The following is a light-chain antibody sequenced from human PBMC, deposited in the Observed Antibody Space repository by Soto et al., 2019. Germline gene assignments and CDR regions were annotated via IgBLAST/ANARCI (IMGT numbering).Light chain of an antibody. CDR3: QTWGTGFWV. CDR2: LNSDGSH. CDR1: SGHSSYA. J-gene: IGLJ3*02. V-gene: IGLV4-69*01. Sequence: QPVLTQSPSASASLGASVKLTCTLSSGHSSYAIAWHQQQPEKGPRYLMKLNSDGSHSKGDGIPDRFSGSSSGAERYVTISSLQSEDEADYYCQTWGTGFWVFGGGTKVTVL.